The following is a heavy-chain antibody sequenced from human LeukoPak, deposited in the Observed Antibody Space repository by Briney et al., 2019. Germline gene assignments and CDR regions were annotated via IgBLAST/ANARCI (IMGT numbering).Heavy chain of an antibody. CDR1: GGSISGYY. Sequence: SETLSLTCTVSGGSISGYYWSWIRQPPGKGLDFIGYIYDSGRTNYNPSLKSRVTISVDTSKNQVSLKLYSVTAADTAVYYCARRAYSYYGMDVWGQGTTVTVSS. V-gene: IGHV4-59*08. CDR2: IYDSGRT. CDR3: ARRAYSYYGMDV. J-gene: IGHJ6*02.